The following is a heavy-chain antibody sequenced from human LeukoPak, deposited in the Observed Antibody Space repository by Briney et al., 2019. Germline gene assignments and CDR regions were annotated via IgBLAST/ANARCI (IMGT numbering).Heavy chain of an antibody. CDR3: ARDSRFLEWLLSRDNWFDP. Sequence: PSETLSLTCTVSGYSISSGYYWGWIRQPPGKGLEWIGSIYHSGSTYYNPSLKSRVTIPVDTSRNQFSLKLSSVTAADTAVYYCARDSRFLEWLLSRDNWFDPWGQGTLVTVSS. CDR1: GYSISSGYY. J-gene: IGHJ5*02. CDR2: IYHSGST. V-gene: IGHV4-38-2*02. D-gene: IGHD3-3*01.